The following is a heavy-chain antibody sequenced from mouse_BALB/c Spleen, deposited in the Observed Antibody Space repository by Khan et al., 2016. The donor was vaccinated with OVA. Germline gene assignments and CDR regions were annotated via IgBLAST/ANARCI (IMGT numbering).Heavy chain of an antibody. CDR2: ISSGGST. Sequence: EVELVESGGGLVQPGGSLKLSCAASGFTYSNYAMSWVRQTPEKRLEWVASISSGGSTYYPDSVKGRFTISRDNSRNILTLQMSSLRSEDTAMYYCASDYWFAYWGQGTLVTVSA. J-gene: IGHJ3*01. CDR1: GFTYSNYA. D-gene: IGHD2-4*01. CDR3: ASDYWFAY. V-gene: IGHV5-6-5*01.